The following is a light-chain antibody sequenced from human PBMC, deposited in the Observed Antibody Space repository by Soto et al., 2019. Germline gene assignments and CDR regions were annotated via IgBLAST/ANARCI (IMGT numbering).Light chain of an antibody. CDR2: DAS. J-gene: IGKJ5*01. Sequence: ENVLTQSPGTLSLSPGERATLSCRASQGVGNRLAWYQQKPGQAPRLLISDASSRATGIPDRFSGSGSGTDFTLTISRLEPEDFAVYYCKQYGPSAIPFGHGTRLEIK. CDR3: KQYGPSAIP. CDR1: QGVGNR. V-gene: IGKV3-20*01.